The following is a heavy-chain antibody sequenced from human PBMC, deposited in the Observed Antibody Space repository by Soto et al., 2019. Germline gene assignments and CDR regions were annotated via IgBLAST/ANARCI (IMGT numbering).Heavy chain of an antibody. J-gene: IGHJ3*02. CDR1: GGSISSYY. Sequence: SETLSLTCTVSGGSISSYYWSWIRQPPGKGLEWIGYIYYSGSTNYNPSLKSRVTISVATSKNQFSLKLSSVTAADTAVYYCARVDWDYDFWSGYSARNDAFDIWGQGTMVTVSS. V-gene: IGHV4-59*01. CDR2: IYYSGST. CDR3: ARVDWDYDFWSGYSARNDAFDI. D-gene: IGHD3-3*01.